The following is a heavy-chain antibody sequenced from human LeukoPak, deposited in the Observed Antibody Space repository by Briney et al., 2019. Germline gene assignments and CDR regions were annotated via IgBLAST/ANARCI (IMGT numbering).Heavy chain of an antibody. J-gene: IGHJ4*02. Sequence: SETLSLTCTVSGGSISSYYWSWIRQPPGKGLEWIGYIYYSGSTNYNPSLKSRVTISVDTSKNQFSLKLSSVTAADTAVYYCARATRKLQYFDYWGQGTLVTVSS. CDR3: ARATRKLQYFDY. D-gene: IGHD4-23*01. CDR2: IYYSGST. V-gene: IGHV4-59*12. CDR1: GGSISSYY.